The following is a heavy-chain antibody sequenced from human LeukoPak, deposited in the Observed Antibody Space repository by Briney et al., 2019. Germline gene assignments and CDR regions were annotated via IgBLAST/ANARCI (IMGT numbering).Heavy chain of an antibody. J-gene: IGHJ6*03. D-gene: IGHD3-10*01. CDR1: GFTLRSHG. CDR2: IWYDGSNK. V-gene: IGHV3-33*06. CDR3: AKDYFLGSGGYWAYFHHYHMDV. Sequence: GSLRLSCATSGFTLRSHGKPWVRQAPGKGLEWGAVIWYDGSNKYYADSVKGRFTISRDNFKDPLYLQMNSLGAEDTAVYFCAKDYFLGSGGYWAYFHHYHMDVWGKGAQVTVPS.